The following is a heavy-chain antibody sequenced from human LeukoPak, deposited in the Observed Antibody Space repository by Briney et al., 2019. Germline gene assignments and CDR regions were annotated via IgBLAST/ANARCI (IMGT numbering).Heavy chain of an antibody. CDR1: GYTFTGSY. V-gene: IGHV1-2*02. D-gene: IGHD3-9*01. J-gene: IGHJ4*02. CDR3: ARDRSELRFFDWFLDF. CDR2: INPNSGGT. Sequence: ASVKVSCKASGYTFTGSYMHWVRQAPGQGPEWMGWINPNSGGTNYAQKFQGRVTMTRDTSINTAYMELRGLTADDTAVYYCARDRSELRFFDWFLDFWGQGTLVTVSS.